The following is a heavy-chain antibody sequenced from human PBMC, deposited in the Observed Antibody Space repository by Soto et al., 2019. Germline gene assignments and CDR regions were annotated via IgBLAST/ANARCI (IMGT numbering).Heavy chain of an antibody. V-gene: IGHV4-34*01. J-gene: IGHJ4*02. CDR2: INHSGST. D-gene: IGHD3-3*01. CDR1: GGSFSGYY. Sequence: SETLSLTCAVYGGSFSGYYWSWIRQPPGKGLEWIGEINHSGSTNYNPSLKSRVTISVDTSKNQFSLKLSSVTAADTAVYYCARPGSAYYTAFDYWGQGTLVTVSS. CDR3: ARPGSAYYTAFDY.